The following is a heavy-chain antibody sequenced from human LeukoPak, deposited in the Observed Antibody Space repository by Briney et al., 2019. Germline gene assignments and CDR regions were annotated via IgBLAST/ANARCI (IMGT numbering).Heavy chain of an antibody. CDR2: MTNSRSY. CDR1: GFTLSTYS. D-gene: IGHD6-19*01. Sequence: GGSLRLSCTVSGFTLSTYSLNWVRRAPGKGLEWVSLMTNSRSYYADSVKGRFTISRDNAKNSLDLVMSSLRVDDTAVYYCARVRPGSGSLDYWGQGTLVTVSS. CDR3: ARVRPGSGSLDY. J-gene: IGHJ4*02. V-gene: IGHV3-21*01.